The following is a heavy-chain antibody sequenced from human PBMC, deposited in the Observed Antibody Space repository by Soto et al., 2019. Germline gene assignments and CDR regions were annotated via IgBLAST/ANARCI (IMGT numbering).Heavy chain of an antibody. J-gene: IGHJ4*02. V-gene: IGHV3-74*01. Sequence: LRLSCAASGFTFSSYWMHWVRQAPGKGLVWVSRINSDGSSTSYADSVKGRFTISRDNSKNTLYLQMNSLRAEDTAVYYCAKPGWGYSYGFDYWGQGTLVTVSS. CDR3: AKPGWGYSYGFDY. CDR1: GFTFSSYW. D-gene: IGHD5-18*01. CDR2: INSDGSST.